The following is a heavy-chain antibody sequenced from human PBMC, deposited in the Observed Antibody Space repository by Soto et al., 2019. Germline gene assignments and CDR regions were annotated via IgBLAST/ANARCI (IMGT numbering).Heavy chain of an antibody. CDR2: ISYDGSNK. D-gene: IGHD3-10*01. J-gene: IGHJ6*02. Sequence: QVQLVESGGGVVQPGRSLRLSCAASGFTFSSYGMHWVRQAPGKGLEWVAVISYDGSNKYYADSVKGRFTISRDNSKNTLYLQMNSLRAEDTAVYYCAKDGSQYYYGSGSYPEVYYYYGTDVWGQGTTVTVSS. CDR3: AKDGSQYYYGSGSYPEVYYYYGTDV. CDR1: GFTFSSYG. V-gene: IGHV3-30*18.